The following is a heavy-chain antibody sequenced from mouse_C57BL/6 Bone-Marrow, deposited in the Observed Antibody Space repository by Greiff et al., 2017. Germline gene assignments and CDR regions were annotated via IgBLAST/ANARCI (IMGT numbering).Heavy chain of an antibody. CDR3: ARLPYYYGSSYGWFAY. CDR2: ISSGGSYT. J-gene: IGHJ3*01. CDR1: GFTFSSYG. V-gene: IGHV5-6*01. Sequence: EVKLMESGGDLVKPGGSLKLSCAASGFTFSSYGMSWVSQTPDKRLEWVATISSGGSYTYYPDSVKGRFTISRDNAKNTLYLQMSSLNSEDTAMYYCARLPYYYGSSYGWFAYWGQGTLVTVSA. D-gene: IGHD1-1*01.